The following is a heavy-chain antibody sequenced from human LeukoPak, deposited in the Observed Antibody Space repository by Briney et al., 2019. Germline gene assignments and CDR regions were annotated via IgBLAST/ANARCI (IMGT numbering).Heavy chain of an antibody. Sequence: SETLSLTCTVSGGSISTYYWTWIRQPPGKGLEWIGYIYYSGSTNYNPSLKSRVTISVDTSKNQFSLKLSSVTAADSAVYYCARAIFAWFDPWGQGTLVTVSS. CDR3: ARAIFAWFDP. CDR2: IYYSGST. CDR1: GGSISTYY. J-gene: IGHJ5*02. V-gene: IGHV4-59*01. D-gene: IGHD2-2*02.